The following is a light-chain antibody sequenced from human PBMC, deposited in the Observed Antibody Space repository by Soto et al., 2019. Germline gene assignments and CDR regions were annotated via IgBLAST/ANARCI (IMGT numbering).Light chain of an antibody. CDR2: AAS. CDR1: QSISTF. J-gene: IGKJ1*01. CDR3: QQSYTSPWT. V-gene: IGKV1-39*01. Sequence: DIQMTQSPSSLSASVGDRVTITCRASQSISTFLSWYQHMPGKAPKLLIYAASSLRSGVPSRFSDSGSGTEFTLTISSLQPEDFANYYCQQSYTSPWTFGQGTKVEIK.